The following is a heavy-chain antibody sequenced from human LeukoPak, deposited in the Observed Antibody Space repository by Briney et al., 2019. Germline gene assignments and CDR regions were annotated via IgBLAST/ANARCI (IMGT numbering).Heavy chain of an antibody. V-gene: IGHV3-23*01. CDR3: AKRLVTLTYGVDV. D-gene: IGHD4-23*01. J-gene: IGHJ6*02. Sequence: GGSLRLSYAASGFTFIRSAMTWVRHTPGKWLEWVSTITGSGENTYYADSVKGRFTISRDNSKNTLYLQMNSLRADDTAVYYCAKRLVTLTYGVDVWGQGTTVTVSS. CDR2: ITGSGENT. CDR1: GFTFIRSA.